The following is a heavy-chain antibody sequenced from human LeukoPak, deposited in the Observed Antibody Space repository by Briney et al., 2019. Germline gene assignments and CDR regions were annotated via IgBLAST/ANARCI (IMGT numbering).Heavy chain of an antibody. D-gene: IGHD3-22*01. CDR1: GYSISSGYY. V-gene: IGHV4-38-2*02. CDR2: IYHSGST. CDR3: ARDFEYYDSSGPY. Sequence: SEPLSLTCTVSGYSISSGYYRGWIRQPPGKGLEWTASIYHSGSTYYNPSLKIRVTISVDTAKNQFSVKLSSVTAADADVYYCARDFEYYDSSGPYWGQGTLVTVSA. J-gene: IGHJ4*02.